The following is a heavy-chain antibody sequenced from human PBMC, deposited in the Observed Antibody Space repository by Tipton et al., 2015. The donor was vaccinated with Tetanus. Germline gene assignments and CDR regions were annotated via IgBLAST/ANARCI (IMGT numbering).Heavy chain of an antibody. V-gene: IGHV4-31*03. J-gene: IGHJ4*02. CDR3: ARGSRFWFDY. Sequence: TLSLTCTVSGESITTGGYYWSWIRQHPGKGLEWIGYILYTGSTYHNPSLKSRLTMSVDTSHNQFSLNLSSVTAADTAVYYCARGSRFWFDYWGQGALVTVSS. CDR2: ILYTGST. CDR1: GESITTGGYY.